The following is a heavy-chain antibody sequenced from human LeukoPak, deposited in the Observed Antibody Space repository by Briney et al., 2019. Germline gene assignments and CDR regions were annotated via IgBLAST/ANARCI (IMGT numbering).Heavy chain of an antibody. J-gene: IGHJ4*02. Sequence: GGSLRLPCAASGFTFSSYEMNWVRQAPGKGLEWVSYISSSGTTIYYADSVKGRFTISRDNAKNSLSLQMNSLGAEDTAVYYCASLDRGSYYSFDYWGQGTLVTVSS. CDR3: ASLDRGSYYSFDY. CDR1: GFTFSSYE. D-gene: IGHD1-26*01. V-gene: IGHV3-48*03. CDR2: ISSSGTTI.